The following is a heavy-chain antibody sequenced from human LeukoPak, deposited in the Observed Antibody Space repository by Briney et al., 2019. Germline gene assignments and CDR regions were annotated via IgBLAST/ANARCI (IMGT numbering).Heavy chain of an antibody. J-gene: IGHJ3*02. CDR2: IGTAGDP. CDR3: ARGRSSWDAFDI. V-gene: IGHV3-13*05. D-gene: IGHD6-13*01. Sequence: GGSLRLSCAASGFTFSSYDMHWDRQATGKGLEWVSAIGTAGDPYYPGSVKGRFTISRENAKNSLYLQMNSLSAGDTAVYYCARGRSSWDAFDIWGQGTMVTVSS. CDR1: GFTFSSYD.